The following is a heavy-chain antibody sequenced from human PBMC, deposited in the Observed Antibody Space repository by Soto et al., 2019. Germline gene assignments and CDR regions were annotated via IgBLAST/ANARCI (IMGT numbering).Heavy chain of an antibody. J-gene: IGHJ4*02. V-gene: IGHV3-33*01. CDR3: ARGPSFDY. Sequence: QVQLVESGGGVVQPGRSLRLSCAASGFTFSTYGMHWVRQAPGKGLEWVAAIWYDGSNKYYADSVKGRFTISRDNSKNTLYLQMNSLRTDDTAVYYCARGPSFDYWGQGTLVTASS. CDR1: GFTFSTYG. CDR2: IWYDGSNK.